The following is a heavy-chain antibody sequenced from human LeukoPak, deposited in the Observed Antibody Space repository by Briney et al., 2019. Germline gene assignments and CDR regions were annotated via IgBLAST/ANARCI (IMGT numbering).Heavy chain of an antibody. Sequence: GGSLRLSCAASGFTFSSYWMHWVRQAPGKGLVWVSRINSDGSGTSYADSVKGRFTISRDNAKNSLYLQMNSLRVEDTAVYYCAKEGRSLQTYWGQGTLVTVSS. CDR3: AKEGRSLQTY. D-gene: IGHD5-24*01. CDR2: INSDGSGT. J-gene: IGHJ4*02. CDR1: GFTFSSYW. V-gene: IGHV3-74*01.